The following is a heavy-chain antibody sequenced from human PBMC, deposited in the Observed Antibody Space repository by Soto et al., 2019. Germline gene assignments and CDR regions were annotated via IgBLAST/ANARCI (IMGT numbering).Heavy chain of an antibody. V-gene: IGHV1-18*01. Sequence: QDQLVQSGVEAKKPGASVKVSCKASGYSFTNYGITWVRQAPGQGFEWMGWISAYNGNTNYAQKVQGRVPMTTDASTSTAYWEMRSLNSSETAVYYCTRARGVAATVAGNTQYYFDMDVWGKGTTVTVSS. CDR3: TRARGVAATVAGNTQYYFDMDV. CDR2: ISAYNGNT. D-gene: IGHD6-19*01. CDR1: GYSFTNYG. J-gene: IGHJ6*03.